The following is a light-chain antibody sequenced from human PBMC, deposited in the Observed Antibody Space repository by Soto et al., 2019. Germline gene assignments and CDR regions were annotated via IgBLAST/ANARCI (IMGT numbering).Light chain of an antibody. CDR3: QQYNTFST. CDR2: HVS. CDR1: QTINNW. Sequence: DIQITQSPSTLSASVGDRVTIACRASQTINNWLAWYQQKPGKAPKLLIYHVSTSESGVPSRFSGSGSGTEFTLTISSLQPDDFATYYCQQYNTFSTFGQGTKVDIK. V-gene: IGKV1-5*01. J-gene: IGKJ1*01.